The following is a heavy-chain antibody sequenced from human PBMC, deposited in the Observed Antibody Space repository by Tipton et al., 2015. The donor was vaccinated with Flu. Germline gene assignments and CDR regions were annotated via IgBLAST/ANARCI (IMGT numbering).Heavy chain of an antibody. CDR2: IYHTGST. CDR1: GYSISSGYY. CDR3: ARGSYISSSWYVGRGDPNKNDY. V-gene: IGHV4-38-2*02. Sequence: TLSLTCIVSGYSISSGYYWGWIRQPPGKGLEWIGSIYHTGSTYYNPSLKSRVTISVDTSKNQFSLKLSSVTAAVTAVYYCARGSYISSSWYVGRGDPNKNDYWGQGTLVTVSS. D-gene: IGHD6-13*01. J-gene: IGHJ4*02.